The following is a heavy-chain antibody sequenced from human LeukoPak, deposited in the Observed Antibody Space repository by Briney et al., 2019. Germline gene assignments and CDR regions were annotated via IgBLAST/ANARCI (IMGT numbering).Heavy chain of an antibody. Sequence: PSETLSLTCTVSGDPISSYYWSWIRQPAGKGLEWIGRIYTSGSTDYNPSLKSRVTISIDESKNQFSLKLTSVTAADTAVYYCARQYSGSYYFDYWGQGTLVTVSS. CDR3: ARQYSGSYYFDY. D-gene: IGHD1-26*01. CDR1: GDPISSYY. J-gene: IGHJ4*02. CDR2: IYTSGST. V-gene: IGHV4-4*07.